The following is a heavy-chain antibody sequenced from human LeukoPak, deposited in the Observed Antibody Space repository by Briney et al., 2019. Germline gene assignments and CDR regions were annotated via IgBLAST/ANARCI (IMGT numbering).Heavy chain of an antibody. J-gene: IGHJ4*02. CDR2: LNPDNFDT. CDR1: GYTFTGYY. CDR3: ARDRGRSYVDY. D-gene: IGHD2-15*01. Sequence: ASVKVSCKASGYTFTGYYIHWVRQAPGHGLEWMGRLNPDNFDTNYAQRFQGRVTMTRDTSIRTVYMELSSLRSDDTAIYYCARDRGRSYVDYWGQGTLVTVSS. V-gene: IGHV1-2*06.